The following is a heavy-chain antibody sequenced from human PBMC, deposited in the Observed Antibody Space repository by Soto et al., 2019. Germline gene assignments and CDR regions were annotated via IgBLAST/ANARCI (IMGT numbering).Heavy chain of an antibody. V-gene: IGHV3-30-3*01. J-gene: IGHJ4*02. CDR1: GFIFSNYV. CDR3: AREVLWSRYFDY. CDR2: MSYDGTTK. D-gene: IGHD3-10*01. Sequence: QVQLVESGGVVVQPGRSLRLSCAASGFIFSNYVMYWVRQAPGKGLEWVAFMSYDGTTKSYADSVKGRFTISRDNSQNTLYLQMNSLRPEDTGVYYCAREVLWSRYFDYWGQGTLVTVSS.